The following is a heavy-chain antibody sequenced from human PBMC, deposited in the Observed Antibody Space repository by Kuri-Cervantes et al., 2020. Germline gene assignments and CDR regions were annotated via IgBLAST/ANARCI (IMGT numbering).Heavy chain of an antibody. J-gene: IGHJ6*02. V-gene: IGHV3-74*03. D-gene: IGHD6-19*01. CDR1: GFTFSSYS. CDR2: INGDGSNT. CDR3: ARERAYSSGWYEDYYYYGMDV. Sequence: LSLTCVASGFTFSSYSMDWVRQTPGNGLVWVSFINGDGSNTMYADSVKGRFTISRDNAKNTLYLQMNSLRAEDTAVYYCARERAYSSGWYEDYYYYGMDVWGQGTTVTVSS.